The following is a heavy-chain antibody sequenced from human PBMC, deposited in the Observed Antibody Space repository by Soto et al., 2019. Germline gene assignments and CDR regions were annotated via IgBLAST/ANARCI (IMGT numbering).Heavy chain of an antibody. CDR2: ISPKSTYR. CDR1: GFPFSDYY. Sequence: GGSLRLSCAPSGFPFSDYYMSWIRQAPGKGLEWLSHISPKSTYRNYADSVKGRFTISRDNTKSSLFLQMNSLGVEDTAVYYCARGGGGGLFEHWGQGVLVTVSS. J-gene: IGHJ4*02. CDR3: ARGGGGGLFEH. V-gene: IGHV3-11*06. D-gene: IGHD2-21*01.